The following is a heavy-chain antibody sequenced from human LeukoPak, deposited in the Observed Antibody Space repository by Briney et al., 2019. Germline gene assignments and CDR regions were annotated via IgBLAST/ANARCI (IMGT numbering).Heavy chain of an antibody. D-gene: IGHD4-17*01. CDR1: GFTFSSAR. Sequence: GGSLRLSCAASGFTFSSARMSWVRQAPGKGLEWVGRIKSKSDGGTIDYAAPVKGRFIISRDDSKTTLDLLMNSLKTEDTAVYYCSTDDGRFWGQGTLVTVSS. J-gene: IGHJ4*02. CDR2: IKSKSDGGTI. V-gene: IGHV3-15*01. CDR3: STDDGRF.